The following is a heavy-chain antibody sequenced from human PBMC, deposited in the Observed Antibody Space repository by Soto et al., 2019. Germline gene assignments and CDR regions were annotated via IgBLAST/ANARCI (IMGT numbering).Heavy chain of an antibody. CDR1: GFIFENFG. CDR2: ISGSGFKK. D-gene: IGHD1-26*01. V-gene: IGHV3-23*01. CDR3: AKNQGVELVPLATVDWFDP. Sequence: PGGSLRLSCAASGFIFENFGMSWVRQAPGKGLEWISSISGSGFKKYYADYVKGRFTISRDKSKSTVYLELNNLSAEDTAVYHCAKNQGVELVPLATVDWFDPWGQGSVVTVSS. J-gene: IGHJ5*02.